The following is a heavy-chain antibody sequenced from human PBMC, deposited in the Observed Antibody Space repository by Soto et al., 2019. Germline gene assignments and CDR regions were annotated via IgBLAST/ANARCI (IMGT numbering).Heavy chain of an antibody. V-gene: IGHV4-34*01. CDR1: GGSFSGYY. CDR3: ARGGCSGGSCYLELDY. CDR2: INHSGST. D-gene: IGHD2-15*01. J-gene: IGHJ4*02. Sequence: YETLSLTCAVYGGSFSGYYWRWIRQPPGKGLEWIGEINHSGSTNYNPSLKSRVTISVDTSKNQFSLKLSSVTAADTAVYYCARGGCSGGSCYLELDYWGQGTLVTVSS.